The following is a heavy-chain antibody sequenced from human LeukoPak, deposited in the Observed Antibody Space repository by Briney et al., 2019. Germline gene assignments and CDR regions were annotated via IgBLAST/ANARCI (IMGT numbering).Heavy chain of an antibody. CDR2: IYYSGST. CDR1: GGSISSADSY. D-gene: IGHD4-17*01. CDR3: ARSTVTNLFFDY. J-gene: IGHJ4*02. V-gene: IGHV4-30-4*08. Sequence: SETLSLTCTVSGGSISSADSYWNWIRQHPGKGLEWIGYIYYSGSTHYNPSLKSRVTISLDTSKNQFSLKLSSVTAADTAVYYCARSTVTNLFFDYWGQGTLVTVSS.